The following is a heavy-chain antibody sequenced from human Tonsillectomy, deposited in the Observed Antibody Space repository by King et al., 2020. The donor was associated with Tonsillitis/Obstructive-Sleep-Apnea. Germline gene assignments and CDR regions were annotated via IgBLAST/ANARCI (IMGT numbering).Heavy chain of an antibody. CDR3: ARAPGVVVVAATRNKVGPFDY. D-gene: IGHD2-15*01. Sequence: QLVQSGGGVVQPGRSLRLSCAASGFTFSRYAVHWVRQAPGKGLEWVAVLSYDGINYYYADSLKGRLTISRDNSKSTLFLQMNSLRVEDTAVYYCARAPGVVVVAATRNKVGPFDYWGQGTLVTVSS. CDR2: LSYDGINY. CDR1: GFTFSRYA. J-gene: IGHJ4*02. V-gene: IGHV3-30*01.